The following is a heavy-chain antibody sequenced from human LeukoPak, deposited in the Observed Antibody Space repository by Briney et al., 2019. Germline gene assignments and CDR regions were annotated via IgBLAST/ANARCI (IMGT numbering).Heavy chain of an antibody. J-gene: IGHJ4*02. Sequence: SETLSLTCAVSGDSISTGNSYWGWIRRPPGKGLEWVGSIYYSGNTYYNPSLKSRVTISVDTSKNQFSLKLTSVTAADTAVYYCARQTGVGLFILPGGQGTLVTVSS. CDR2: IYYSGNT. D-gene: IGHD3-3*01. CDR1: GDSISTGNSY. V-gene: IGHV4-39*01. CDR3: ARQTGVGLFILP.